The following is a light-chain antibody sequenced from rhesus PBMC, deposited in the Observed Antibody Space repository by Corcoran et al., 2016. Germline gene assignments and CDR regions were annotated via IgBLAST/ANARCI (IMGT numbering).Light chain of an antibody. Sequence: DIVMTQSPDSLAVSLGERVTINCKSSQSLLYSSNNKNYLAWYQQKPGQVPKLLIYWASTRESGVPSRFSGSGSGTDFTLTISGLRAEDVAVYYCQQYYSSPYTFGQGTKVEIK. CDR2: WAS. CDR1: QSLLYSSNNKNY. CDR3: QQYYSSPYT. J-gene: IGKJ2*01. V-gene: IGKV4-1*01.